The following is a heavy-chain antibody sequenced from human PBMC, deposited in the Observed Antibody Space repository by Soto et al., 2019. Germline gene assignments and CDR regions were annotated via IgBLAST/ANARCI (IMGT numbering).Heavy chain of an antibody. CDR1: GASIRSYH. V-gene: IGHV4-4*07. CDR2: MQHTGNT. CDR3: AKDVSSRRWFDP. D-gene: IGHD3-16*01. J-gene: IGHJ5*02. Sequence: SETLSLTCAVSGASIRSYHWSWIRQPAGKGLEWIGRMQHTGNTNYNPSLKSRVTMSVDTSKNQISLKMTSVTAADTAVYFCAKDVSSRRWFDPWGQGILVTV.